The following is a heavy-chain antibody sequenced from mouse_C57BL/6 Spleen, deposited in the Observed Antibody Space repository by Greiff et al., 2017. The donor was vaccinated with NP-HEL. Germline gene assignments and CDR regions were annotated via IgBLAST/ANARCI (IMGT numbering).Heavy chain of an antibody. CDR3: ARRAMVTTGGFDY. CDR1: GYTFTSYG. CDR2: IYPRSGNT. J-gene: IGHJ2*01. D-gene: IGHD2-2*01. Sequence: QVQLQQSGAELARPGASVKLSCTASGYTFTSYGISWVKQRTGQGLEWIGEIYPRSGNTYYNEKVKGKATLTADKSSSTAYMELRSLTSEDSAVYFCARRAMVTTGGFDYWGQGTTLTVSS. V-gene: IGHV1-81*01.